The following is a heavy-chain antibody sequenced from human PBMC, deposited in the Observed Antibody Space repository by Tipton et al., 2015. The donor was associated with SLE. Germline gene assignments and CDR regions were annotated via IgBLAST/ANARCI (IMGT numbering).Heavy chain of an antibody. CDR2: IYYSGST. CDR3: ARGIRGWYFDL. Sequence: TLSLTCTVSGGSISSHYWSWIRQPPGKGLEWIGYIYYSGSTNYNPSLKSRVTISVDTSKNQFSLKLSSVTAADTAVYYCARGIRGWYFDLWGRGTLVTVSS. J-gene: IGHJ2*01. V-gene: IGHV4-59*11. CDR1: GGSISSHY.